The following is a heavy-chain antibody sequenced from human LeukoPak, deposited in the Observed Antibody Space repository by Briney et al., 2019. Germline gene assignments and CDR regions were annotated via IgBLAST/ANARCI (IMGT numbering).Heavy chain of an antibody. D-gene: IGHD1-26*01. J-gene: IGHJ3*02. V-gene: IGHV4-59*12. CDR1: GGSISVYH. CDR3: AKEGMGSEATTADGAFDI. Sequence: SETLSLTCTVSGGSISVYHWSWIRQPPGKGLEWIGYLYDTGSTNYNPSLKSRVTISVDPSKNQISLKLSSVTAADTAVYFCAKEGMGSEATTADGAFDIWGQGTTVTVSS. CDR2: LYDTGST.